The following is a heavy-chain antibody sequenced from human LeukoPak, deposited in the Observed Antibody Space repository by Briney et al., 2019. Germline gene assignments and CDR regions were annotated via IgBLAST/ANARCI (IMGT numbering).Heavy chain of an antibody. J-gene: IGHJ6*04. D-gene: IGHD3-10*02. CDR3: AELGITMIGGV. V-gene: IGHV3-7*01. Sequence: GGSLRLSCAASGFTFSSYWMSWVRQAPGKGLEWVANIKQDGREDYYGDSGRGRFTISRDNAKNSLYLQMNSLRAEDTAVYYCAELGITMIGGVWGKGTTVTISS. CDR1: GFTFSSYW. CDR2: IKQDGRED.